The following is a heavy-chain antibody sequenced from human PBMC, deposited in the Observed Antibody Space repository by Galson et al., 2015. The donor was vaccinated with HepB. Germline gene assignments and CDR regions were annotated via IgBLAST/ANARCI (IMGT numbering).Heavy chain of an antibody. CDR2: ISGSGSGGRT. Sequence: SLRLSCAASGITFSSYAMNWVRQAPGKGLEWVSVISGSGSGGRTYYADSVKGRFTISRDDSKNTLYLQMNSLRADDTAVYYCAKDDNEYGDYAVGQYSYCYGMDVWGQGTTVTVSS. J-gene: IGHJ6*02. D-gene: IGHD4-17*01. CDR1: GITFSSYA. V-gene: IGHV3-23*01. CDR3: AKDDNEYGDYAVGQYSYCYGMDV.